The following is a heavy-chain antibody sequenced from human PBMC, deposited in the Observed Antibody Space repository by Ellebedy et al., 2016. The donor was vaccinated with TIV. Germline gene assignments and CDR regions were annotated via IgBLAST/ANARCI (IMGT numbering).Heavy chain of an antibody. V-gene: IGHV4-39*01. CDR2: LYYGGSI. Sequence: SETLSLXXTVSGVSISSTQFYWGWIRQPPGKGLEWLGSLYYGGSIYYNPSLKSRVTISVDTSKNQFSLRLNSVTAADTAIYYCARLHCSSTDPRLNWFDPWGQGTLVTVSS. J-gene: IGHJ5*02. CDR3: ARLHCSSTDPRLNWFDP. D-gene: IGHD2-2*01. CDR1: GVSISSTQFY.